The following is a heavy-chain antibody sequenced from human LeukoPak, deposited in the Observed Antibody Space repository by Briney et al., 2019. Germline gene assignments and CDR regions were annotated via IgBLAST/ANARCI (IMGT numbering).Heavy chain of an antibody. CDR2: INPNSGGT. CDR3: ARGRLQLLLGADFFYYMDV. Sequence: ASVKVSCKASGYTFTGYSILWVRQAPGQGLEYMGWINPNSGGTNYAQKFQGRVTMTRDTSISTAYMELSSLTSEDTAVYYCARGRLQLLLGADFFYYMDVWGKGTTVIISS. D-gene: IGHD5-18*01. V-gene: IGHV1-2*02. J-gene: IGHJ6*03. CDR1: GYTFTGYS.